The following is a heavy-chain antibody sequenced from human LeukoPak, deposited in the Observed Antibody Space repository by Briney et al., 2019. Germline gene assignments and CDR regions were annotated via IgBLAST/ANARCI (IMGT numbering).Heavy chain of an antibody. CDR2: ISSSSSYI. Sequence: PGGSLRLSCAASGFTFRSSAMSWVRQAPGKGLEWVSSISSSSSYIYYADSVKGRFTISRDNAKNSLYLQMNSLRAEDTAVYYCAPPTGWGQGTLVTVSS. CDR3: APPTG. D-gene: IGHD1-14*01. J-gene: IGHJ4*02. V-gene: IGHV3-21*01. CDR1: GFTFRSSA.